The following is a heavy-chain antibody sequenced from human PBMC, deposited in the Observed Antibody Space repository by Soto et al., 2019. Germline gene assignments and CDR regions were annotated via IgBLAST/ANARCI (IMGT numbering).Heavy chain of an antibody. Sequence: GGSLRLSCAASGFTFSSYAMSWVRQAPGKGLEWVSAISGSGGSTYYADSVKGRFTISRDNSKNTLYLQMNSLRAEDTAVYYCAKYRDLQYQLPSLYYYYGMDVWGQGTTVTVSS. V-gene: IGHV3-23*01. J-gene: IGHJ6*02. CDR3: AKYRDLQYQLPSLYYYYGMDV. CDR1: GFTFSSYA. CDR2: ISGSGGST. D-gene: IGHD2-2*01.